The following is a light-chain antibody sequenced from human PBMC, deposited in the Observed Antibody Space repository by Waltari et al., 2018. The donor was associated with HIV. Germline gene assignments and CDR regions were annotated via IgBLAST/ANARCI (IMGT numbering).Light chain of an antibody. V-gene: IGLV1-44*01. Sequence: QSVVTQPPSASGTPGQRVTISCSGSNSTIGSSTVNWYLQLPGTAPKPLIYRNNQRASGVPDRFSGSKSGSSASLAISVLQSEDEADYYCATWDDSLHGPVFGGGTKLTVL. CDR3: ATWDDSLHGPV. CDR1: NSTIGSST. J-gene: IGLJ3*02. CDR2: RNN.